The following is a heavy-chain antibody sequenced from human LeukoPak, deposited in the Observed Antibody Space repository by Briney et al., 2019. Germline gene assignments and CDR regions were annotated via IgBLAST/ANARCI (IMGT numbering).Heavy chain of an antibody. Sequence: GGSLRLSCAASGFTFSNYVMNWVRQAPGKGLEWVSAISGSGANTYYADSVKGRFTISRDNSKNTLYLQMNSLRVGDTAVYYCAKEVSSWYGMDVWGQGTTVTVSS. CDR2: ISGSGANT. V-gene: IGHV3-23*01. CDR1: GFTFSNYV. D-gene: IGHD6-13*01. J-gene: IGHJ6*02. CDR3: AKEVSSWYGMDV.